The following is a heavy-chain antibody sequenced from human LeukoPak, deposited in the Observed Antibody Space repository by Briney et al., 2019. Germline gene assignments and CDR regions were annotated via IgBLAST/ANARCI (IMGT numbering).Heavy chain of an antibody. Sequence: PGGSLRLSCAASGFTFSVDAMSWVRQAPGKGLQWVSSITSSGDGTYYADSVKGRFTISRDNSENMLYLQMNSLRVEDTAVYFCAKDRPNYYGSNGHYYRRDGDYWGQGTLVTVSS. J-gene: IGHJ4*02. CDR2: ITSSGDGT. CDR1: GFTFSVDA. V-gene: IGHV3-23*01. CDR3: AKDRPNYYGSNGHYYRRDGDY. D-gene: IGHD3-22*01.